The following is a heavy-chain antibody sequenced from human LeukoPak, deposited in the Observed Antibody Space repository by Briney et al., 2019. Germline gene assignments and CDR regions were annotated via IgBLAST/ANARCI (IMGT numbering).Heavy chain of an antibody. D-gene: IGHD2-2*01. CDR2: ISYDGSNK. V-gene: IGHV3-30*18. CDR3: AKAYGYCTTTSCSHEEFDY. Sequence: GGCLRLSCAASGSTFSNYGMHWVRQAPGKGLEWVAVISYDGSNKYYADSVKGRFAISTDNSKNTLYLQMSSLRAEDTAVYYCAKAYGYCTTTSCSHEEFDYWGQGTLVT. CDR1: GSTFSNYG. J-gene: IGHJ4*02.